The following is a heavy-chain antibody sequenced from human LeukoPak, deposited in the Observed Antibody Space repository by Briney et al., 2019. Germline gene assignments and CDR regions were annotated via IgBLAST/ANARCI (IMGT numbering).Heavy chain of an antibody. CDR2: FSSGGSA. Sequence: KPSETLSLTCIVPGGSISSSSYYWAWIRQSPGKGLEWIGTFSSGGSAYYNPSLTSRVPISKDTSDNQFSLRLYSVTAADTAVYYCARRQTGTMYDVWGQGTQVTVSS. V-gene: IGHV4-39*07. D-gene: IGHD1-7*01. CDR3: ARRQTGTMYDV. J-gene: IGHJ4*02. CDR1: GGSISSSSYY.